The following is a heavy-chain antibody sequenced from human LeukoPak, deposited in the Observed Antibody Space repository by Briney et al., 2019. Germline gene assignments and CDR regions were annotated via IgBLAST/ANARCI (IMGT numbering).Heavy chain of an antibody. Sequence: PGGSLRLACAASGFTFTNYGMHWVRQAPGEGLEWVAFIHYTGSNTYYADSVKGRFTISRDNSKNTLYLLLNSLRTEDTAVYYCAKAYCASTTCYGGGKIDYWGQGTLVTVSS. V-gene: IGHV3-30*02. CDR2: IHYTGSNT. CDR1: GFTFTNYG. CDR3: AKAYCASTTCYGGGKIDY. J-gene: IGHJ4*02. D-gene: IGHD2-2*01.